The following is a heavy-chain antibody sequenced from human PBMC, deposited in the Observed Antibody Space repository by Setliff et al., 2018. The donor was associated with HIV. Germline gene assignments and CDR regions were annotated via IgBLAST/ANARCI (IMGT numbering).Heavy chain of an antibody. D-gene: IGHD3-3*01. CDR1: GFTSSSYA. J-gene: IGHJ4*02. CDR2: ISSDGNKK. V-gene: IGHV3-30*04. Sequence: PGGSLRLSCVASGFTSSSYAMHWVRQAPGKGLEWVAVISSDGNKKYYADSVKGRFTISRDNSKNTVYLQMNSLRAEDTAVYYCAREGTTIFGVVIMGGFDYWGQGTLVTVSS. CDR3: AREGTTIFGVVIMGGFDY.